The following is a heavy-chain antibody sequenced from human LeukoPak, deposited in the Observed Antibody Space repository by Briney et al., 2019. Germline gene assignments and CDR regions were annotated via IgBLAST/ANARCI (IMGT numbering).Heavy chain of an antibody. Sequence: ASVKVSCKVSGYTLTELSMHWVRQAPGKGLEWRGGFDPEDGETIYAQKFQGRVTMTEDTSTDTAYMELSTLRSEDTAVYYCATGKLYSSSWPLDYWGQGTLVTVSS. CDR2: FDPEDGET. J-gene: IGHJ4*02. CDR3: ATGKLYSSSWPLDY. CDR1: GYTLTELS. D-gene: IGHD6-13*01. V-gene: IGHV1-24*01.